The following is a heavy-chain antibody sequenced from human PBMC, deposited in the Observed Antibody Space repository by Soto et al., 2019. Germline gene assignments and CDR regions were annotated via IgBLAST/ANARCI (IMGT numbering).Heavy chain of an antibody. Sequence: QVQLQESGPGLVKPSETLSLTCTVSGGSISSYYWSWIRQPPGKGLEWIGYIYYSGSTNYNPSLKSRVTISVDTSKNQFSLKLSSVTAADTAVYYCARGQELVRGVIAYFDYWGQGTLVTVSS. CDR3: ARGQELVRGVIAYFDY. D-gene: IGHD3-10*01. V-gene: IGHV4-59*01. J-gene: IGHJ4*02. CDR2: IYYSGST. CDR1: GGSISSYY.